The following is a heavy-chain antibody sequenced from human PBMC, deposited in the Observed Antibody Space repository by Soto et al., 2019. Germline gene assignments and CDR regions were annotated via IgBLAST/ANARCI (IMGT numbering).Heavy chain of an antibody. CDR1: GCSVSGYH. Sequence: PSETLSLTCTVSGCSVSGYHWSWVRQPPGKRLEWIGFIYYSDSAITNYNPSLESRVSISVDTSRNQFSLKVTSVTAADTAVYFCARHPSATYHDYWGQGTLVTVSS. CDR3: ARHPSATYHDY. D-gene: IGHD1-26*01. V-gene: IGHV4-59*08. CDR2: IYYSDSAIT. J-gene: IGHJ4*02.